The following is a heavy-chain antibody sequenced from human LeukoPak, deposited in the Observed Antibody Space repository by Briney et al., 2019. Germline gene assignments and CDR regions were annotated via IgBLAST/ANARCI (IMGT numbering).Heavy chain of an antibody. Sequence: GGSLRLSCTTSGFNFRAYWMGWVRQAPGKGLEWVANIHQHGSKENYLDSVKGRFTISRDNAKNSLYLQMNSLRAEDAAVYYCAREGSYPGYYYYYMDVWGKGTTVTVSS. D-gene: IGHD1-26*01. CDR3: AREGSYPGYYYYYMDV. CDR1: GFNFRAYW. J-gene: IGHJ6*03. V-gene: IGHV3-7*01. CDR2: IHQHGSKE.